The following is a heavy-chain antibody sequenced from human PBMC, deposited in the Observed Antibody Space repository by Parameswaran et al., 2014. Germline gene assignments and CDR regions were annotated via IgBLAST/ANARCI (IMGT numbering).Heavy chain of an antibody. CDR3: ARDSISGYDAAFDY. V-gene: IGHV7-4-1*02. Sequence: WVRQAPGQGLEWMGWINTNTGNPAYAQGFTGRFVFSLDTSVSTAYLQISSLKAEDTAVYYCARDSISGYDAAFDYWGQGTLVTVSS. CDR2: INTNTGNP. J-gene: IGHJ4*02. D-gene: IGHD5-12*01.